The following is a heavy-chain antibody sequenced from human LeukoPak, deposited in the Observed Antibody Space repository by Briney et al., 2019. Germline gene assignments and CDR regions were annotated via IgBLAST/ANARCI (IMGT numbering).Heavy chain of an antibody. D-gene: IGHD1-14*01. CDR3: ARAPETYLHAFDI. V-gene: IGHV1-69*13. J-gene: IGHJ3*02. CDR2: IIPIFGTA. Sequence: SVKVSCKASGGTFSSYAISWVRQAPGQGLEWMGGIIPIFGTANYAQKFQGRVTITADESTSTAYMELSSLRSEDAAVYYCARAPETYLHAFDIWGQGTMVTVSS. CDR1: GGTFSSYA.